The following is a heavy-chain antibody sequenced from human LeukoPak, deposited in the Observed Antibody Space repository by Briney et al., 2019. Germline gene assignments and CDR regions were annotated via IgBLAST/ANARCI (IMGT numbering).Heavy chain of an antibody. Sequence: PGGSLRLSCAAPGFAFSSCGIHWVRQAPGKGLEWVALISEDGSIKFYADPVKGRFTISRDNSKNTLYLQMNSLRAEDTAVYYCAKEVGARDAFDIWGQGTLVTVSP. CDR3: AKEVGARDAFDI. CDR1: GFAFSSCG. D-gene: IGHD1-26*01. CDR2: ISEDGSIK. V-gene: IGHV3-30*18. J-gene: IGHJ3*02.